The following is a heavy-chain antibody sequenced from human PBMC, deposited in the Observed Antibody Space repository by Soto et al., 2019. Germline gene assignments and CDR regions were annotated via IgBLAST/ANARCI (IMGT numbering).Heavy chain of an antibody. Sequence: PSETLSLTCTVSGGSISSSSYYWGWIRQPPGKGLEWIGSIYYSGSTYYNPSLKSRVTISVDTSKNQFSLKLSSVTAADTAVYYCARPVITMVRGGDYYYGMDVWGQGTTVTVS. CDR2: IYYSGST. J-gene: IGHJ6*02. V-gene: IGHV4-39*01. CDR3: ARPVITMVRGGDYYYGMDV. D-gene: IGHD3-10*01. CDR1: GGSISSSSYY.